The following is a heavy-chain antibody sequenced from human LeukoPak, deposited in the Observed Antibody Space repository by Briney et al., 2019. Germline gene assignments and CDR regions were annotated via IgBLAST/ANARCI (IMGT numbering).Heavy chain of an antibody. J-gene: IGHJ4*02. D-gene: IGHD1-26*01. CDR2: IYPGDSET. CDR1: GYRFTNYW. V-gene: IGHV5-51*01. CDR3: ARRRDLYSGSYYPFDY. Sequence: GESLKISCKGSGYRFTNYWIGWVRQMPGKGLEWMGIIYPGDSETRYSPSFHGKGTISADKSISTAYLQWSSLKASDTAMYYCARRRDLYSGSYYPFDYWGQGTLVTVSS.